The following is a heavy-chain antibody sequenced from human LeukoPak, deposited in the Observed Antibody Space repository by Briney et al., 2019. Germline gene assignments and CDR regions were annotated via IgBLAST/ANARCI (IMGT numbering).Heavy chain of an antibody. CDR2: MRRGSDVK. J-gene: IGHJ4*02. V-gene: IGHV3-11*05. CDR1: GFTFSDYY. CDR3: ARVGWGNDYYGSGSYLNY. Sequence: GGSLRLSCAGSGFTFSDYYMAWIRQAPGKGLQRISYMRRGSDVKTYADSVKGRFTISRDNAKNSLYLQMNSLRAEDTAVYYCARVGWGNDYYGSGSYLNYWGQGTLVTVSS. D-gene: IGHD3-10*01.